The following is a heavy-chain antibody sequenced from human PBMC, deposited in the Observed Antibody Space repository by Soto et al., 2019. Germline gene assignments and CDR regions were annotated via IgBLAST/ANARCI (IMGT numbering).Heavy chain of an antibody. J-gene: IGHJ5*02. V-gene: IGHV2-5*01. Sequence: SGPTLVNPTQTLTLTCTFSGFSLSTSGVGVGWIRQPPGKALEWLALIYWNDDKRYSPSLRSRLTITKDTSKTQVVLTMTNMDPVDTATYYCAHSSVDYGDENWFDPWGQGTLVTVSS. CDR1: GFSLSTSGVG. CDR2: IYWNDDK. D-gene: IGHD4-17*01. CDR3: AHSSVDYGDENWFDP.